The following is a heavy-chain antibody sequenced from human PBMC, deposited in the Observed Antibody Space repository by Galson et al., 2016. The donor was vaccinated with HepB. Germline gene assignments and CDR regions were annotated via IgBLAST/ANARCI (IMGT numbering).Heavy chain of an antibody. V-gene: IGHV3-15*07. Sequence: SLRLSCAATGFTSSSYAMNWVRQAPGKGLEWVGRIKSKSDAETTDYAAPVKGRFTVSRDDSNDTLYLHMMSLTAEDTAVYYCSPYSYSDFWGQGTLVTVSS. CDR2: IKSKSDAETT. CDR3: SPYSYSDF. D-gene: IGHD3-10*01. J-gene: IGHJ4*02. CDR1: GFTSSSYA.